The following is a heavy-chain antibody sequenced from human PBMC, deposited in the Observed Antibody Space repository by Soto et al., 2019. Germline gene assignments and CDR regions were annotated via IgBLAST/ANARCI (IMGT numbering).Heavy chain of an antibody. CDR2: IYYSGST. CDR3: ASFGLEAAAGTKGRKFDP. CDR1: GGSISSSSYY. Sequence: QLQLQESGPGLVKPSETLSLTCTVSGGSISSSSYYWGWIRQPPGKGLEWIGSIYYSGSTYYNPYLKSRVTISVDTSKNQFSLKLSSVTAADTAVYYCASFGLEAAAGTKGRKFDPRGQGTLVTVSS. J-gene: IGHJ5*02. D-gene: IGHD6-13*01. V-gene: IGHV4-39*01.